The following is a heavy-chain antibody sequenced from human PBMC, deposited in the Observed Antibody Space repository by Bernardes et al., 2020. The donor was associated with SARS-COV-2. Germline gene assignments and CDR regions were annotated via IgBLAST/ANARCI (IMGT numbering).Heavy chain of an antibody. J-gene: IGHJ6*02. Sequence: SETLSLTRTVSGGSISSYYWSWIRQPPGKGLEWIGYIYYSGSTNYNPSLKSRVTISVDTSKNQFSLKLSSVTAADTAVYYCARHHCSGGSCYFRSYYYGMDVWGQGTTVNVSS. CDR1: GGSISSYY. CDR3: ARHHCSGGSCYFRSYYYGMDV. CDR2: IYYSGST. D-gene: IGHD2-15*01. V-gene: IGHV4-59*08.